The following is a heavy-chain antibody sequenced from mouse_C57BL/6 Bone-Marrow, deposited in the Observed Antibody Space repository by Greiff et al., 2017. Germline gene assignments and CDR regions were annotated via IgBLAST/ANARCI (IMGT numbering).Heavy chain of an antibody. CDR3: ARHLDGYYFDY. CDR1: GYTFTSYW. J-gene: IGHJ2*01. V-gene: IGHV1-50*01. CDR2: IDPSDSYT. Sequence: QVQLQQSGAELVKPGASVKLSCKASGYTFTSYWMQWVKQRPGQGLEWIGEIDPSDSYTNYNQKFKGKATLTVDTSSSTAYMQLSSLTSEDSAVYYCARHLDGYYFDYWGQGTTLTVSS.